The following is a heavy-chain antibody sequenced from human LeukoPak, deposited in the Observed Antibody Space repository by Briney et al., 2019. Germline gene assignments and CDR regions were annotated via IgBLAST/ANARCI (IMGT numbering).Heavy chain of an antibody. V-gene: IGHV3-30*02. CDR1: GFIFSSYG. D-gene: IGHD3-22*01. CDR2: IRYDGSNK. J-gene: IGHJ4*02. Sequence: GGSLRLSCAASGFIFSSYGMHWVRQAPGKGLEWVAFIRYDGSNKYYADSVKGRFTISRDDSKNTPFVQMNSLRGEDTAVYYCAKDYVGYYYDPSYYFDYWGQGTLVTVSS. CDR3: AKDYVGYYYDPSYYFDY.